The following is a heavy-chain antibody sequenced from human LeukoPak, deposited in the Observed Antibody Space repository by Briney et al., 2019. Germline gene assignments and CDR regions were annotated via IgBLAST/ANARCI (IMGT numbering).Heavy chain of an antibody. Sequence: SSETLSLTCAVYGGSFSGYYWSWIRQPPGKGLEWIGEINHSGSTNYNPSLKSRVTISVDTSKNQFSLKLSSVTAADTAVYYCARIGYCSSTSCYTVDYWGQGTLVTVSS. J-gene: IGHJ4*02. CDR1: GGSFSGYY. V-gene: IGHV4-34*01. CDR2: INHSGST. D-gene: IGHD2-2*02. CDR3: ARIGYCSSTSCYTVDY.